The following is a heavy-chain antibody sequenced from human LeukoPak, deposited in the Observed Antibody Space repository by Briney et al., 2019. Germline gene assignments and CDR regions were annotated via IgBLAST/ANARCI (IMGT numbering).Heavy chain of an antibody. CDR1: GYTFTSYD. CDR2: MNPNSGNT. J-gene: IGHJ3*02. CDR3: ARALLDRPPNDAFDI. Sequence: ASVKVSCKASGYTFTSYDINWVRQAPGQGLEWMGWMNPNSGNTGYAQKFQGRVTMTRNTSISTAYMELSSLRSEDTAVYYCARALLDRPPNDAFDIWGQGTMVTVSP. V-gene: IGHV1-8*01.